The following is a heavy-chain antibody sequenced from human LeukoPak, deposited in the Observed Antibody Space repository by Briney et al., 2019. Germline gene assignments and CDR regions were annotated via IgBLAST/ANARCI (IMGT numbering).Heavy chain of an antibody. CDR1: GFTFDDYA. J-gene: IGHJ4*02. CDR3: AKGGHYFWSGYFFDY. CDR2: ISGDGGST. Sequence: PGGSLRLSCAASGFTFDDYAMHWVRQAPGKGLEWVSLISGDGGSTYYADSVKGRFTISRDNSKNSLYLQMNSLRTEDTALYYCAKGGHYFWSGYFFDYWGQGTLVTVSS. V-gene: IGHV3-43*02. D-gene: IGHD3-3*01.